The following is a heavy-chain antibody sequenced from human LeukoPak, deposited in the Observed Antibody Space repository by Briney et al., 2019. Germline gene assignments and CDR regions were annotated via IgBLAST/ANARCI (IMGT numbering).Heavy chain of an antibody. CDR2: IRYDGNTK. Sequence: GGSLRLSCAASGFTLRSYGMHWVRQAPGKGLEWVAYIRYDGNTKYYADSVKGRFTISRDNSKNTLFLQMNSLRAEDTAVYYCAKGVLVPPTYFDYWGQGTLVTVSS. CDR1: GFTLRSYG. J-gene: IGHJ4*02. V-gene: IGHV3-30*02. D-gene: IGHD3-3*01. CDR3: AKGVLVPPTYFDY.